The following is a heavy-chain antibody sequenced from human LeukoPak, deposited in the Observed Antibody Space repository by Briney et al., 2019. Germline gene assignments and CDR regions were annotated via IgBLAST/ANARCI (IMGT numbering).Heavy chain of an antibody. D-gene: IGHD3-10*01. CDR1: GFTFSRYG. V-gene: IGHV3-30*18. CDR2: ISYDGSEK. J-gene: IGHJ4*02. CDR3: AKERPMVRGGSYFDY. Sequence: HPGGPLRLSCAASGFTFSRYGMHWVRQAPGKGLEWVAVISYDGSEKYHADSVKGRFTISRDNSKNTLYLQMNSLRVEDTAVYYCAKERPMVRGGSYFDYWDQGTLVTVSS.